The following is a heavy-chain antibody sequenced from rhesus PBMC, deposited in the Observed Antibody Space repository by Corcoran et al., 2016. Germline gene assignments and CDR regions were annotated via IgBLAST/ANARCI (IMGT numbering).Heavy chain of an antibody. J-gene: IGHJ4*01. CDR2: ISYIGST. D-gene: IGHD2-27*01. V-gene: IGHV4-122*02. CDR3: ARGDCSGTYCYAPYYFDY. Sequence: QVQLQESGPGLVKPPETPAITCAVSGGPLSILHYYWSWIRQAPGNGLECIGYISYIGSTSYNPSLKSRVTISRDTSKNQFSLKLSSVTAADTAVYYCARGDCSGTYCYAPYYFDYWGQGVLVTVSS. CDR1: GGPLSILHYY.